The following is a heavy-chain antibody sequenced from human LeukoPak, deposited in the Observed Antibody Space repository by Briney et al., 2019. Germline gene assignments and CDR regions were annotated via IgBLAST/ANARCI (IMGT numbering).Heavy chain of an antibody. D-gene: IGHD3-3*01. CDR1: GGSISSGDYY. V-gene: IGHV4-31*03. CDR2: IYYSGST. CDR3: ARGGYDFWSVYYYYMDV. J-gene: IGHJ6*03. Sequence: SQTLSLTCTVSGGSISSGDYYWSWIRQHPGKGLEWIGYIYYSGSTYYNPSLKSRVTISVDTSKNQFSLKLSSVTAADTAVYYCARGGYDFWSVYYYYMDVWGKGTTVTVSS.